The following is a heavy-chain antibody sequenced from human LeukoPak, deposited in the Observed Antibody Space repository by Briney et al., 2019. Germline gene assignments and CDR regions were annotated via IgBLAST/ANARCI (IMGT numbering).Heavy chain of an antibody. V-gene: IGHV4-59*08. D-gene: IGHD4-17*01. CDR1: GGSINSYY. Sequence: PSETLSLTCTVSGGSINSYYWDWIRQPPGKGLEWIGYIYYSGSTNYNPSLKSRVTISVDTSKNQFSLKLSSVTAADTAVYYCARRADHGDYGHWFDPWGQGILVTVSS. CDR3: ARRADHGDYGHWFDP. J-gene: IGHJ5*02. CDR2: IYYSGST.